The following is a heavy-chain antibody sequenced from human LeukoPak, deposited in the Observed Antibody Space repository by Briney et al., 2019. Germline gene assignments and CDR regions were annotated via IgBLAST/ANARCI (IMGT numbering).Heavy chain of an antibody. CDR3: ATALNPIAAAGNWFDP. D-gene: IGHD6-13*01. J-gene: IGHJ5*02. CDR1: GYTFTSYY. Sequence: ASVKVSCKASGYTFTSYYMHWVRQAPGQGLEWMGIINPSGGSTSYAQKFQGRVTMTRDTSTSTVYMELSSLRSEDTAVYYCATALNPIAAAGNWFDPWGQGTLVTVSS. CDR2: INPSGGST. V-gene: IGHV1-46*01.